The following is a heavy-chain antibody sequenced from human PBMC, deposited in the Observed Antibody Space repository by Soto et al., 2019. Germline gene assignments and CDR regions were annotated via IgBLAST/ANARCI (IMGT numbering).Heavy chain of an antibody. CDR1: GFTFSSYW. J-gene: IGHJ6*02. CDR2: INSDGSSA. D-gene: IGHD2-8*01. V-gene: IGHV3-74*01. CDR3: ARDLPTNGDGMDV. Sequence: GGSLRLSCAASGFTFSSYWMHWVRQAPGKGLVWVSRINSDGSSATYADSVKGRFTVSRDNAKNTLYLQMNSLRAEDTAVYYCARDLPTNGDGMDVWGQGTTVTVSS.